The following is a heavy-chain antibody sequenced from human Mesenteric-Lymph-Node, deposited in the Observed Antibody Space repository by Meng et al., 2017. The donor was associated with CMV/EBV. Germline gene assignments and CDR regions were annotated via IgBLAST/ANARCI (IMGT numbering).Heavy chain of an antibody. J-gene: IGHJ4*02. CDR2: IYAGGTT. V-gene: IGHV3-53*01. CDR1: GFTFSDYF. Sequence: GESLKISCAASGFTFSDYFMRGIRQAPGKGLEWVSVIYAGGTTYYADSVKGRFTISISRDNSKNTLYLQMNSLRAEDTALYYCARGGWGSSTSWDFDYWGQGTLVTVSS. CDR3: ARGGWGSSTSWDFDY. D-gene: IGHD2-2*01.